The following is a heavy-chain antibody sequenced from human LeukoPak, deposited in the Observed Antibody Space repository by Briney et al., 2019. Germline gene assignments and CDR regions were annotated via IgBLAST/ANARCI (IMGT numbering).Heavy chain of an antibody. CDR1: GYTLTSDG. CDR3: ARDWVTYYDFWSGRRASDY. D-gene: IGHD3-3*01. V-gene: IGHV1-18*01. CDR2: ISAYNGNT. Sequence: ASVKVSCKASGYTLTSDGISWVRQAPGQGFEWMGWISAYNGNTNYAQKLQGRVTMTTDTSTSTAYMELRSLRSDDTAVYYCARDWVTYYDFWSGRRASDYWGQGTLVTVSS. J-gene: IGHJ4*02.